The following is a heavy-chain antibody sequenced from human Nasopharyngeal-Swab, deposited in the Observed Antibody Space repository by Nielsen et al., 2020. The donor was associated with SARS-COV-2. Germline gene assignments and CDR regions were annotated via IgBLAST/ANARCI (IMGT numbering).Heavy chain of an antibody. D-gene: IGHD3-22*01. CDR1: GGSFSGYY. Sequence: SETLSLICAVYGGSFSGYYWSWIRQPPGKGLEWIGEINHSGSTNYNPSLKSRVTISVDTSKNQFSLKLSSVTAADTAVYYCARGSFHDSSGYYTFDYWGQGTLVTVSS. J-gene: IGHJ4*02. V-gene: IGHV4-34*01. CDR2: INHSGST. CDR3: ARGSFHDSSGYYTFDY.